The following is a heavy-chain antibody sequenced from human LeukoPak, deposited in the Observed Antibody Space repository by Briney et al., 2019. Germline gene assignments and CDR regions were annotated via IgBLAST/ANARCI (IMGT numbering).Heavy chain of an antibody. V-gene: IGHV3-7*01. CDR2: ITQDGSEK. Sequence: GGSLRLSCAASGFTFSSYWMSWVRQAPGKGLEWVVNITQDGSEKYYVDSVKGRFTISRDNAKNSLYLQMNSLRAEDTAVYYCARDAPIAYYRDPYYFDYWGQGTLVTVSS. D-gene: IGHD2-21*01. J-gene: IGHJ4*02. CDR1: GFTFSSYW. CDR3: ARDAPIAYYRDPYYFDY.